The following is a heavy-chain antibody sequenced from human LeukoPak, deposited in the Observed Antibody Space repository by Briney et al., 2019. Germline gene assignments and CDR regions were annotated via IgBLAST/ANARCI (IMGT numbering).Heavy chain of an antibody. D-gene: IGHD6-6*01. V-gene: IGHV1-69*13. CDR1: GGTFSSYA. CDR3: ARAGIAARREDY. J-gene: IGHJ4*02. Sequence: SVKVSCKASGGTFSSYAISWVRQAPGQGLEWRGGIIPIFGTANYAQKFQGRVTITADESTSTAYMELSSLRSEDMAVYYCARAGIAARREDYWGQGTLVTVSS. CDR2: IIPIFGTA.